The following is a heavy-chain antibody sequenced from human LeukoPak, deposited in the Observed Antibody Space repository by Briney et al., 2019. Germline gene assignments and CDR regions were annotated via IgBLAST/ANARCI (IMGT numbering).Heavy chain of an antibody. V-gene: IGHV3-7*01. Sequence: GGSLRLSCAASGFTFSSYWMSWVRQAPGKGLEWVANIKQDGSEKYYVDSVKGRFTISRDNAKNSLYLQMNSLRAEDTAVYYCARERLEDYYYYYMDVWGKGTTVTVSS. J-gene: IGHJ6*03. CDR3: ARERLEDYYYYYMDV. D-gene: IGHD4-11*01. CDR1: GFTFSSYW. CDR2: IKQDGSEK.